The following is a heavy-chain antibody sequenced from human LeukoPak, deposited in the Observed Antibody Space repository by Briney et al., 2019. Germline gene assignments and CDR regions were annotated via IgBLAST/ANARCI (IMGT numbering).Heavy chain of an antibody. V-gene: IGHV4-59*01. Sequence: PSETLSLTCTVSGGSISSYYWSWIRQPPGKGLEWIGYIYYTGSTNYNPSLKSRVTISVDTSKNQFSLKLSSVTAADTAVYYCARDRLAAAGRLFDYWGQGTLVTVSS. CDR3: ARDRLAAAGRLFDY. CDR2: IYYTGST. J-gene: IGHJ4*02. D-gene: IGHD6-13*01. CDR1: GGSISSYY.